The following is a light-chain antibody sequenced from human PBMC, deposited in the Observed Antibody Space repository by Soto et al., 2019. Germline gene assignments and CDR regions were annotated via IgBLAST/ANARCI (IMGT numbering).Light chain of an antibody. CDR2: GAS. V-gene: IGKV3-15*01. CDR1: QSVSSN. Sequence: EIVMMQSPATLSVSPGERATLSCRASQSVSSNLAWYQQKPGQAPRLLIYGASTRATGIPARFSGSGSWTEFTLTISSLQSEDFAVYYCQQYNNWPPLMCTFGQGTKLEI. CDR3: QQYNNWPPLMCT. J-gene: IGKJ2*02.